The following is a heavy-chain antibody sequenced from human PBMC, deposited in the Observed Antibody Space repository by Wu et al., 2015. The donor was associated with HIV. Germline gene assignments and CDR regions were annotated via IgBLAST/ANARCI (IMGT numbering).Heavy chain of an antibody. V-gene: IGHV1-18*01. Sequence: LVQSGAEVKKPGASVKVSCKASGYRFTSHGISWVRQAPGQGLEWMGWISTYNGNRNYVQKFQGRVTMTTDTSTNTAYMELRSLRSDDTAIYYCARVGCSSISCWYYFDYWGQGTLVTVSS. CDR2: ISTYNGNR. D-gene: IGHD2-2*01. CDR1: GYRFTSHG. J-gene: IGHJ4*02. CDR3: ARVGCSSISCWYYFDY.